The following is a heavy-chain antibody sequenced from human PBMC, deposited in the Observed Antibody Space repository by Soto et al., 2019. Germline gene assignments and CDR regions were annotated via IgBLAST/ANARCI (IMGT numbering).Heavy chain of an antibody. J-gene: IGHJ4*02. CDR1: GFSLTTDAVG. CDR2: IYWDDDK. CDR3: AHVYWVAAGIRYYFDY. Sequence: QITLKESGPTLVKPTQTLTLTCTFSGFSLTTDAVGVGWIRQPPGKALEWLALIYWDDDKRYSPALKSRLTSTKDASRNQVVLTLTNMDPADTATYYCAHVYWVAAGIRYYFDYWGQGTLVTVSS. D-gene: IGHD1-1*01. V-gene: IGHV2-5*02.